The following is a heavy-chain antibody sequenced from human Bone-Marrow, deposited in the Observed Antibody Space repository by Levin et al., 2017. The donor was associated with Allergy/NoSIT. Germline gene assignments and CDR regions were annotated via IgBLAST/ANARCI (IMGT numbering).Heavy chain of an antibody. J-gene: IGHJ6*02. V-gene: IGHV1-18*01. CDR2: ISGYNGHT. Sequence: ASVKVSCKASGYTFASYGISWMRQAPGQGLEWMGWISGYNGHTNYAQNFQGRVTMTTDTSTTTAYMELRSLRSDDTAVYYCARAVEDCSTTNCYNADYYYYYGMDVWGQGTTVAVSS. D-gene: IGHD2-2*01. CDR3: ARAVEDCSTTNCYNADYYYYYGMDV. CDR1: GYTFASYG.